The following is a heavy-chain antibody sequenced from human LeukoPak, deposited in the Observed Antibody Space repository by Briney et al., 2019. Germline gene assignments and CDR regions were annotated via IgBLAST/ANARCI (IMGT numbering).Heavy chain of an antibody. CDR2: FDPEDGET. CDR1: GYTLTELS. Sequence: ASVKVSCKVSGYTLTELSMHWVRQAPGKGLEWMGGFDPEDGETIYAQKFQGRVTMTEDTSTDTAYMELSSLRSEDAAVYYGATGRIRYFDWSNYYFDYWGQGTLVTVSS. D-gene: IGHD3-9*01. V-gene: IGHV1-24*01. J-gene: IGHJ4*02. CDR3: ATGRIRYFDWSNYYFDY.